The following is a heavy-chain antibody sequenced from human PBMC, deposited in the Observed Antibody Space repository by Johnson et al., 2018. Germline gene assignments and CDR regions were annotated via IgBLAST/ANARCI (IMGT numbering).Heavy chain of an antibody. J-gene: IGHJ1*01. Sequence: EVQLVETGGGVVQPGRSLRLSCAASGFTFSSYDMHWVRQATGKGLEWVSAIGTAGDTYYPGSVKGRFTISLKNAKNSLYLQMNSLRAEDPAVYYCAREVHYGDYPLAEYFQHWGQGTLVTVSS. CDR2: IGTAGDT. D-gene: IGHD4-17*01. V-gene: IGHV3-13*01. CDR3: AREVHYGDYPLAEYFQH. CDR1: GFTFSSYD.